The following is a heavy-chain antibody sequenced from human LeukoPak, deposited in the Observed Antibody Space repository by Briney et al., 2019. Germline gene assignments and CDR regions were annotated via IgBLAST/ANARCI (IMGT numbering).Heavy chain of an antibody. J-gene: IGHJ4*02. D-gene: IGHD3-9*01. Sequence: GGSLRLSCAASGFTFSDYYMSWIRHAPGKGLEWISYITSSSSDTNYADSVKGRFTISRDNAKNSLYLQMNSLRAEDTAVYYCARDYDILTGYFRGGFDYWGQGTLVTVSS. CDR1: GFTFSDYY. CDR2: ITSSSSDT. CDR3: ARDYDILTGYFRGGFDY. V-gene: IGHV3-11*05.